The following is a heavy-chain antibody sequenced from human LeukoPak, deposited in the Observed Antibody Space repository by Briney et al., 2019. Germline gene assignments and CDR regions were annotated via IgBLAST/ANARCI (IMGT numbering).Heavy chain of an antibody. CDR2: INHSGST. CDR1: GGSFSGYY. V-gene: IGHV4-34*01. J-gene: IGHJ4*02. CDR3: ARAPYYYGSGSSGHFDY. Sequence: SETLSLTCAVYGGSFSGYYWRWIRQPPGKGLEWIGGINHSGSTNYNPSLKSRVTISVDTSKNQFSLKLSSVTAADTAVYYCARAPYYYGSGSSGHFDYWGQGTLVTVSS. D-gene: IGHD3-10*01.